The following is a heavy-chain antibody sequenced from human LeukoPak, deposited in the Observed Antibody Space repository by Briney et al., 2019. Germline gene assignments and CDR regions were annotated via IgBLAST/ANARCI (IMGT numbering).Heavy chain of an antibody. Sequence: ASVKVSCKPPGYRLSVNGITWVPQAPGQGLEWMGWITANIGKTYTAQNFQGRVTMSTDTSTSTAYMELRSLSSDDTAVYYCARVHWGGGRSFDIWGQGTMVTVSS. V-gene: IGHV1-18*01. D-gene: IGHD3-16*01. CDR1: GYRLSVNG. CDR3: ARVHWGGGRSFDI. J-gene: IGHJ3*02. CDR2: ITANIGKT.